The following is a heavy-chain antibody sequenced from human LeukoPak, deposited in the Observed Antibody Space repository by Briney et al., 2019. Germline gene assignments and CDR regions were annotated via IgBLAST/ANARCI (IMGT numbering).Heavy chain of an antibody. CDR3: ASAHLPKWMFRGVALGHWFDP. Sequence: GGSLRLSCAASGFNFIDFDMNWVRQVPGKRLEWVSGINWNGATIGYGDSVRGRFTISRDNAKNSLYLQMNNLTAEDTAFYYCASAHLPKWMFRGVALGHWFDPWGEATLVTVSS. CDR2: INWNGATI. J-gene: IGHJ5*02. CDR1: GFNFIDFD. V-gene: IGHV3-20*04. D-gene: IGHD3-16*01.